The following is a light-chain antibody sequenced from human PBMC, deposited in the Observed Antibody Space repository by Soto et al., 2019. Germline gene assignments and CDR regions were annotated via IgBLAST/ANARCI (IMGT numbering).Light chain of an antibody. Sequence: SYELTQPPSVSVSPGQTASITCSGDKLGDKYACWYQQKPCQSPVLVIYQDSKRPSGSPERFSGANSGNTATLTISGTQAMDEADYYCQAWDSSTYVVFGGGTKVTVL. V-gene: IGLV3-1*01. CDR2: QDS. J-gene: IGLJ2*01. CDR3: QAWDSSTYVV. CDR1: KLGDKY.